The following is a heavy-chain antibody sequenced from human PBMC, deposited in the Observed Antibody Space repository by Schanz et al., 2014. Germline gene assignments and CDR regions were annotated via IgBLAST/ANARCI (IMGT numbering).Heavy chain of an antibody. CDR1: RSTFSTYP. Sequence: QVQLVQSGAEVKKPGSSVKVSCKASRSTFSTYPINWLRQAPGQGLEWMGRIIPILGIANYAQRFQGRVTITADKSSDTAYMELSSLRSEDTAVYYCAREVGLYDRGWFDPWGQGTLVTVSS. D-gene: IGHD3-22*01. J-gene: IGHJ5*02. CDR2: IIPILGIA. CDR3: AREVGLYDRGWFDP. V-gene: IGHV1-69*04.